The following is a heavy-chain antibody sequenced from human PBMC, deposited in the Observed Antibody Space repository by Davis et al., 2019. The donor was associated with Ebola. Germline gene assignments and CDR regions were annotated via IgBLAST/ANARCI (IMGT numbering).Heavy chain of an antibody. CDR1: GYSFTSYW. J-gene: IGHJ6*02. V-gene: IGHV5-10-1*01. CDR2: IDPSDSYT. Sequence: GESLKISCKGSGYSFTSYWISWVRQMPGKGLEWMGRIDPSDSYTNYSPSFQGHVTISADKSISTAYLQWSGLKASDTAMYYCARQGYYYYYYGMDVWGQGTTVTVSS. CDR3: ARQGYYYYYYGMDV.